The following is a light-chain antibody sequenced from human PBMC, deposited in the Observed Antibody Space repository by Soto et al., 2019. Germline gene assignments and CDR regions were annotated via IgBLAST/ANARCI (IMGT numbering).Light chain of an antibody. CDR3: SSYYASSSYV. CDR1: SSDVGGYDY. J-gene: IGLJ1*01. CDR2: EVS. Sequence: QSALTQPASVSGSPGQSITMSCTGTSSDVGGYDYVSWYQQHPGEAPKLIIFEVSSRPPWISTRFSASTSGNTASLTISGVQAEDEADYYCSSYYASSSYVFGTGTKLTVL. V-gene: IGLV2-14*01.